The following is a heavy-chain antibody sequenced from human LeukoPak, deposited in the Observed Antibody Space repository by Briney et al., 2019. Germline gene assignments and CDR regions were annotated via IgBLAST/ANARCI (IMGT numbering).Heavy chain of an antibody. D-gene: IGHD3-22*01. V-gene: IGHV3-23*01. Sequence: PGGSLRLSCAASGFTFSSYAMSWVRQAPGKGLEWVSAISGSGGSTYYADSVKGRFTISRDNAKNSLYLQMNSLRAEDTALYYCAKDVGSGYYYVMGYYYYGMDVRGQGTTVTVSS. CDR1: GFTFSSYA. CDR2: ISGSGGST. CDR3: AKDVGSGYYYVMGYYYYGMDV. J-gene: IGHJ6*02.